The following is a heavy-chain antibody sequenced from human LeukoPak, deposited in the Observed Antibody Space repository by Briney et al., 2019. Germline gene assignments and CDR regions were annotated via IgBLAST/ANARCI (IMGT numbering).Heavy chain of an antibody. V-gene: IGHV1-8*01. CDR2: MNPNSGNT. CDR1: GYTFTSYD. CDR3: ARGDQGSGHWYFDL. Sequence: ASVKVSCKASGYTFTSYDINWVRQATGQGLEWMGWMNPNSGNTGYAQKFQGRVTMTRNTSISTAYMELSSLRSEDTAVYYCARGDQGSGHWYFDLWGRGTLVTVFS. D-gene: IGHD3-3*01. J-gene: IGHJ2*01.